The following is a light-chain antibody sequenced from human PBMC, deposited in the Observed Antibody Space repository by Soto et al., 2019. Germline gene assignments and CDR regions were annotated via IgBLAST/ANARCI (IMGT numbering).Light chain of an antibody. Sequence: QSALTQPASVSGSPGQSITISRTGTSSDVGTYNYVSWYQQHPGKAPKLIIYDVSNRPSGVSNRFSGSKSGNTASLTISGLQAEDEADYYCSSYTSSSTLYVFATGTKLTVL. J-gene: IGLJ1*01. V-gene: IGLV2-14*01. CDR3: SSYTSSSTLYV. CDR2: DVS. CDR1: SSDVGTYNY.